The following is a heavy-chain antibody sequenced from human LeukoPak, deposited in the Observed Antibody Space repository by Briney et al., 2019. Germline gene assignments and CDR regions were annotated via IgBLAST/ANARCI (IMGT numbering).Heavy chain of an antibody. V-gene: IGHV3-66*01. CDR3: AAVAGYYYYMDV. CDR2: IYSGGST. J-gene: IGHJ6*03. CDR1: GFTVNSNY. Sequence: QPGGSLRLSCAASGFTVNSNYMSWVRQAPGKGLEWVSVIYSGGSTYYADSVKGRFTISRDNSKNTLYLQMNSLSAEDTAVYYCAAVAGYYYYMDVWGKGTTVTISS. D-gene: IGHD4-23*01.